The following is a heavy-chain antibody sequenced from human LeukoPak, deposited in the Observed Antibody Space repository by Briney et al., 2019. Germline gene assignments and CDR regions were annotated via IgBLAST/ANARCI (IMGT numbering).Heavy chain of an antibody. V-gene: IGHV4-59*12. CDR1: GGSISSYY. CDR2: IYYSGST. D-gene: IGHD2-2*01. Sequence: SETPSLTCTVSGGSISSYYWSWIRQPPGKGLEWMGYIYYSGSTNYNPSLKSRVTISVDTSKNQFSLKLSSVTAADTAVYYCARGVEDIVVVPAYRFDYWGQGTLVTVSS. J-gene: IGHJ4*02. CDR3: ARGVEDIVVVPAYRFDY.